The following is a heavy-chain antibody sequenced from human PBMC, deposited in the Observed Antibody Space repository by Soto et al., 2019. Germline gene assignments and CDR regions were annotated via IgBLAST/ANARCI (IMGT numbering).Heavy chain of an antibody. CDR3: AKSMRAIVVVTAIYYYYGMDV. CDR2: ISYDGSNK. CDR1: GFTFSSYG. V-gene: IGHV3-30*18. D-gene: IGHD2-21*02. J-gene: IGHJ6*02. Sequence: PGGSLRLSCAASGFTFSSYGMHWVRQAPGKGLEWVAVISYDGSNKYYADSVKGRFTISRDNSKNTLYLQMNSLRAEDTAVYYCAKSMRAIVVVTAIYYYYGMDVWGQGTTVTVSS.